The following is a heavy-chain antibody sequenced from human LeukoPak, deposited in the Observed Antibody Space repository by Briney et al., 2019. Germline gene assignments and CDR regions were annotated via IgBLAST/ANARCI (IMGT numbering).Heavy chain of an antibody. D-gene: IGHD4-17*01. CDR2: IYSSGIR. J-gene: IGHJ4*02. CDR1: GFTVNYNY. CDR3: ARNGGEYGDYRILDY. Sequence: GGSLRLSGAASGFTVNYNYMNWVRQVPGKGLEWVSVIYSSGIRDYADAVKGRFTISRDNSENTLYLQMNSLRVDDTAVYYCARNGGEYGDYRILDYWGRGTLVTVSS. V-gene: IGHV3-53*01.